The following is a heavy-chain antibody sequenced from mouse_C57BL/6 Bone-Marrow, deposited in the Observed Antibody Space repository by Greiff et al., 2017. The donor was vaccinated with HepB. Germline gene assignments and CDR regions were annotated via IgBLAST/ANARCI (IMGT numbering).Heavy chain of an antibody. D-gene: IGHD2-4*01. V-gene: IGHV5-4*01. J-gene: IGHJ4*01. CDR2: ISDGGSYT. CDR3: ARLGPMTTTPYYYAMDY. Sequence: EVQVVESGGGLVKPGGSLKLSCAASGFTFSSYAMSWVRQTPEKRLEWVATISDGGSYTYYPDNVKGRFTITRDNAKNNLYLQMRHLKAEDTAMYYCARLGPMTTTPYYYAMDYWGQGTSVTVSS. CDR1: GFTFSSYA.